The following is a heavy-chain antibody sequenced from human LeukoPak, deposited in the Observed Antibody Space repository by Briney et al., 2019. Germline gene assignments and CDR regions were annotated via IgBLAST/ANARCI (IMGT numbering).Heavy chain of an antibody. V-gene: IGHV3-74*01. J-gene: IGHJ4*02. CDR2: INTDGSTT. CDR3: AKAHGRAYCSGGSCYSEPGPLDY. Sequence: GGSLRLSCAASGFTFSTYWMHWVRQAPGKGLVWVSRINTDGSTTTYADSVKGRFTISRDNAKNTLYMQMNSLRAEDTAVYYCAKAHGRAYCSGGSCYSEPGPLDYWGQGTLVTVSS. D-gene: IGHD2-15*01. CDR1: GFTFSTYW.